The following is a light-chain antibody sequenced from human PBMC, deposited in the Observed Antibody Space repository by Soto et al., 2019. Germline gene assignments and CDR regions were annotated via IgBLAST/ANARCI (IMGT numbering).Light chain of an antibody. Sequence: EIPLTQSPATMSASIGDTVTITCRASQSISRRLAWYQQKPGKAPKLLIYDVSSLESGVPSRFSGSGSGTEFTLTISSLQPEDFATYYCQHYNSYSGAFGQGTKVDIK. CDR3: QHYNSYSGA. J-gene: IGKJ1*01. V-gene: IGKV1-5*01. CDR1: QSISRR. CDR2: DVS.